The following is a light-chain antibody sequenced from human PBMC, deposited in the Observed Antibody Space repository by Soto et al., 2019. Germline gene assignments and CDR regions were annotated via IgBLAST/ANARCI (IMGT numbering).Light chain of an antibody. Sequence: DIQVTQSPSSLSASVGDRVSITCRASLDIRNDLDWYQQKPGKAPKRLIYDASTLQSGVPSRFSGAGSGAEFTLTINGLQSEDFATYFCLQHKSYPWTFGQGTKEEL. V-gene: IGKV1-17*01. CDR1: LDIRND. CDR2: DAS. J-gene: IGKJ1*01. CDR3: LQHKSYPWT.